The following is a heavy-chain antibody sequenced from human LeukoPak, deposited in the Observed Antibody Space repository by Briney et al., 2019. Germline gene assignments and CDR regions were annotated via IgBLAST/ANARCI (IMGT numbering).Heavy chain of an antibody. V-gene: IGHV1-46*01. J-gene: IGHJ6*02. CDR3: ARERAVAEGMDV. CDR1: GYTFTSYY. Sequence: ASVKVSCKASGYTFTSYYMHWARQAPGQGLEWMGIINPSGGSTSYAQKFQGRVTMTRDTSTSTVYMELSSLRSEDTAVYYCARERAVAEGMDVWGQGTTVTVSS. D-gene: IGHD6-19*01. CDR2: INPSGGST.